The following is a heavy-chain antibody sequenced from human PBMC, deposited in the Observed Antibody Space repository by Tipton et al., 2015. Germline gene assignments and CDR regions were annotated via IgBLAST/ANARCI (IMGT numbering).Heavy chain of an antibody. CDR1: GDSISSGSYY. Sequence: LRLSCTVSGDSISSGSYYWGWIRQPPGKGLEWIGSIYYSGSTYYNPSLKSRVTISVDTSKNQFSLKLSSVTAADTAVYYCARDLEHGMDVWGQGTTVTVS. CDR2: IYYSGST. CDR3: ARDLEHGMDV. V-gene: IGHV4-39*02. J-gene: IGHJ6*02.